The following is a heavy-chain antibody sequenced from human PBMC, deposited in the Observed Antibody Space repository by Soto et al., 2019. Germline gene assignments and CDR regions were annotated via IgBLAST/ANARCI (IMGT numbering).Heavy chain of an antibody. Sequence: ASVKVSCKASGYTFTSYYMHWVRQAPGQGLEWMGIINPSGGSTSYAQKFQGRVTMTRDTSTSTVYMELSSLRSEDTAVYYCARDSGEYYDILTGYRYYYCGMDVWGQGTTVTVSS. V-gene: IGHV1-46*01. J-gene: IGHJ6*02. CDR1: GYTFTSYY. D-gene: IGHD3-9*01. CDR3: ARDSGEYYDILTGYRYYYCGMDV. CDR2: INPSGGST.